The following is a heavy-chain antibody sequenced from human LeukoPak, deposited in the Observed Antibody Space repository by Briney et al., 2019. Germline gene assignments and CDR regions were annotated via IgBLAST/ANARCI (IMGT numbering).Heavy chain of an antibody. D-gene: IGHD6-19*01. CDR2: IYYSGST. V-gene: IGHV4-59*01. Sequence: SETLSLTCTVSGGSISSYNWNWVRQPPGKGLEWIGYIYYSGSTNYNPSLKSRVTISVDSSKTQFSLKLRSVTAADTSVYYCARDRLSSGLYSGFHYWGQGALVTVSS. CDR1: GGSISSYN. J-gene: IGHJ4*02. CDR3: ARDRLSSGLYSGFHY.